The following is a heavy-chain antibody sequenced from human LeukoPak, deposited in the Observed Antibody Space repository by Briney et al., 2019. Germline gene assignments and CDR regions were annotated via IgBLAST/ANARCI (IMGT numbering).Heavy chain of an antibody. J-gene: IGHJ4*02. CDR1: GYTFTSYG. V-gene: IGHV1-18*04. D-gene: IGHD6-19*01. Sequence: ASVKVSCKASGYTFTSYGISWVRQAPGQGLEWMRWISAYNGNTNYAQKLQGRVNMTTDTSTSTAYMELRSLRSDDTAVYYCARDPYSSGWYYFDYWGQGTLVTVSS. CDR3: ARDPYSSGWYYFDY. CDR2: ISAYNGNT.